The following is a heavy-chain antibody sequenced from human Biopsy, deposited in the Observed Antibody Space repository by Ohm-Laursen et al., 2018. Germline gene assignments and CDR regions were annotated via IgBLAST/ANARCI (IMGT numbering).Heavy chain of an antibody. V-gene: IGHV4-59*01. CDR3: AREAIGVVTAFDI. Sequence: GTLSLTCTVSGVSISTYYWSWIRQSPGRGLEWIAYIYYSGSTDYNPSLKSRVTISLDTSKNQFSLKLSSVTAADTAIYYCAREAIGVVTAFDIWGQGTMVTVSS. CDR2: IYYSGST. CDR1: GVSISTYY. J-gene: IGHJ3*02. D-gene: IGHD3-3*01.